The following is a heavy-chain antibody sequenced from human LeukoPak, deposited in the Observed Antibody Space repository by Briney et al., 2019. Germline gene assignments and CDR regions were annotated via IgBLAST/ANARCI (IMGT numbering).Heavy chain of an antibody. CDR1: GFTFSSYW. V-gene: IGHV3-7*05. CDR3: AGGVNYFGSGSDTGHY. Sequence: GGSLRLSCAASGFTFSSYWMTWVRQAPGKGLEWVANIKQDGSEKYYVDSLKGRFTISRDNTKNSLYLQMNSLRAEDTAVYYCAGGVNYFGSGSDTGHYWGQGTLVTVSS. CDR2: IKQDGSEK. J-gene: IGHJ4*02. D-gene: IGHD3-10*01.